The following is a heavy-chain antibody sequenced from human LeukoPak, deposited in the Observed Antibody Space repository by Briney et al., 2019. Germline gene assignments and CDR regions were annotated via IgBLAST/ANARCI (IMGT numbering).Heavy chain of an antibody. CDR2: ISGSGGST. CDR3: TTPPGPSSYYYYYYMDV. J-gene: IGHJ6*03. V-gene: IGHV3-23*01. CDR1: GFTFSSYA. D-gene: IGHD1-1*01. Sequence: PGGSLRLSCAASGFTFSSYAMSWVRQAPGKGLEWVSAISGSGGSTYYADSVKGRFTISRDKSKNTLYLQMNSLKTEDTAVYYCTTPPGPSSYYYYYYMDVWGKGTTVTVSS.